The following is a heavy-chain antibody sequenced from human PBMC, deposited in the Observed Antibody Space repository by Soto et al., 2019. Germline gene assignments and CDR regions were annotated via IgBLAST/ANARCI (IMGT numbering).Heavy chain of an antibody. CDR3: TSFRHAVAGTENFDY. D-gene: IGHD6-19*01. J-gene: IGHJ4*02. Sequence: GGSLRLSCAASGFTFSDYYMSWIRQAPGKGLEWVSYISSSGSTIYYADSVKGRFTISRDNAKNSLYLQMNSLGAEDTAVYFCTSFRHAVAGTENFDYWGQGTLVTVSS. V-gene: IGHV3-11*01. CDR1: GFTFSDYY. CDR2: ISSSGSTI.